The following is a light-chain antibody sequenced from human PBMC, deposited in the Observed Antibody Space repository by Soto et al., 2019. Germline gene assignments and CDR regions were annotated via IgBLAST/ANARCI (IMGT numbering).Light chain of an antibody. Sequence: DIQMTQSPSTLSASVGDRVTITCRASQSISSWLAWNQQKPGKAPKLLIYDAFSLESGVPSRFSGSGSGTEFTLTISSLQPDDFATYYCQQYNSYSWTFGQGTKVEIK. CDR3: QQYNSYSWT. CDR2: DAF. V-gene: IGKV1-5*01. J-gene: IGKJ1*01. CDR1: QSISSW.